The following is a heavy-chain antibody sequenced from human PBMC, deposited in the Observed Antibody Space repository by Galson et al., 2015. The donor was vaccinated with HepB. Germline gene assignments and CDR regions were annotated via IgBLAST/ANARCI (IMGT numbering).Heavy chain of an antibody. CDR1: GYTFTSYG. J-gene: IGHJ6*02. V-gene: IGHV1-18*01. D-gene: IGHD3-10*01. CDR2: ISAYNGNT. CDR3: AREGGDSAVRGVIIPPSYYYYGMDV. Sequence: SVKVSCKASGYTFTSYGISWVRQAPGQGLEWMGWISAYNGNTNYAQKLQGRVTMTTDTSTSTAYMELRSLRSDDTAVYYCAREGGDSAVRGVIIPPSYYYYGMDVWGQGTTVTVSS.